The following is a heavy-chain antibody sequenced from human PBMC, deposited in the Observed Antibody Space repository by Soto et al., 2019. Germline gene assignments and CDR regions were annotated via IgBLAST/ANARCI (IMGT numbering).Heavy chain of an antibody. D-gene: IGHD3-9*01. CDR2: IYYSGST. CDR3: AREIRYFDWLTPYYYYYSMDV. V-gene: IGHV4-59*12. CDR1: GGSISSYY. Sequence: QVQLQESGPGLVKPSETLSLTCTVSGGSISSYYWSWIRQPPGKGLEWIGYIYYSGSTNYNTPLKSRVTISVDTSKNQFSLKLSSVDAADSAVYYCAREIRYFDWLTPYYYYYSMDVWGKGTTVTVSS. J-gene: IGHJ6*03.